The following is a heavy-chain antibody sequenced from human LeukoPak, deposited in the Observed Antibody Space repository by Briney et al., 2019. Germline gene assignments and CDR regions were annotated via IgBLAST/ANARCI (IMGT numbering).Heavy chain of an antibody. CDR1: GFTFSSYD. J-gene: IGHJ4*02. CDR3: ARAVAGFDS. CDR2: IRASGDT. V-gene: IGHV3-13*01. Sequence: GGSLRLSCAASGFTFSSYDMHWVRQAAGKGLEWVSGIRASGDTYYPGSVKGRFSISRENAKSSLYLQMNSLRAGDTAVYYCARAVAGFDSWGQGTLVTVSS. D-gene: IGHD6-19*01.